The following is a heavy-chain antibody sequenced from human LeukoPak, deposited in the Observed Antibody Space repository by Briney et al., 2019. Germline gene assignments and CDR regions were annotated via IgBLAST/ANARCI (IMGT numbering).Heavy chain of an antibody. J-gene: IGHJ4*02. D-gene: IGHD5-12*01. CDR3: ARGSGYDAPMPKLSDS. V-gene: IGHV3-21*01. CDR2: ISSGSSYI. CDR1: GFTFSSNS. Sequence: GGSLRLSCAASGFTFSSNSMNWVRQAPGKGLECVSSISSGSSYIYYADSVKGRFTISRDNAKNSLFLQMNSLRAEDTAVYYCARGSGYDAPMPKLSDSWGQGTLVTVSS.